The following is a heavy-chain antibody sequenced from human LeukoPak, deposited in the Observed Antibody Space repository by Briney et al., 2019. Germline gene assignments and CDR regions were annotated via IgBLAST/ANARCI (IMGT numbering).Heavy chain of an antibody. CDR2: MNPNSGNT. CDR1: GYTFTSYD. J-gene: IGHJ4*02. Sequence: ASVKVSCKASGYTFTSYDINWVRQATGQGLEWMGWMNPNSGNTGYAQKFQGRVTMTRNTSISTAYMELSSLRSEDTAVYYCARGYSYDPFFDYWGQGTLVTVSS. V-gene: IGHV1-8*01. CDR3: ARGYSYDPFFDY. D-gene: IGHD5-18*01.